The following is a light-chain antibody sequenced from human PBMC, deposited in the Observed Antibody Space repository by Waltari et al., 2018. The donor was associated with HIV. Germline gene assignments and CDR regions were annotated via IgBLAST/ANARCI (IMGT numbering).Light chain of an antibody. Sequence: QSVLTQPPSASGTPGQRVTISCSGSSSNIGRNSVYWYQQFPGTAPKLLIYRHNQRPSGVPDRFSGSKSGTSASLAISGLRSEDEADYYCAAWDDSLSAWVFGGGTKLTVL. V-gene: IGLV1-47*01. CDR2: RHN. CDR1: SSNIGRNS. J-gene: IGLJ3*02. CDR3: AAWDDSLSAWV.